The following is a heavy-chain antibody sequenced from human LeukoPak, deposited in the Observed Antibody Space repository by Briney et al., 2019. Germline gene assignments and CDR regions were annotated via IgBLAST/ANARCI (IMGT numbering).Heavy chain of an antibody. D-gene: IGHD3-10*01. CDR1: GGSVSSHS. J-gene: IGHJ4*02. V-gene: IGHV4-59*02. CDR2: VSDTGTT. Sequence: SETLSLTCSVSGGSVSSHSWSWIRQPPGKGLEWVGYVSDTGTTNYNPSLKSRVIISIDTSKNQFSLKVNSVTAADTAVYYCARGRGALDYFDYWGQGTLVIVSS. CDR3: ARGRGALDYFDY.